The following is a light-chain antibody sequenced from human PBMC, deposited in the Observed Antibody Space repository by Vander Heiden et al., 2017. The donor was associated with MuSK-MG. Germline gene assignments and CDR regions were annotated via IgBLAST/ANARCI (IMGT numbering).Light chain of an antibody. V-gene: IGLV3-19*01. CDR1: SLRSYY. CDR2: GKN. Sequence: SSELTQDPAVSVALGQTVRITCQGDSLRSYYASWYQQTPGQAPILVIYGKNNRPSGIPDRFSGSNSGNTASLTITGAQAEDEADYYCHSRDSSGNHVVFGGGTKLTVL. CDR3: HSRDSSGNHVV. J-gene: IGLJ2*01.